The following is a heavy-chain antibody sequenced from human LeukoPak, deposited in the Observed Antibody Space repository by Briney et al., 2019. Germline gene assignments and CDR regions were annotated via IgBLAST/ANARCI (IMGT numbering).Heavy chain of an antibody. V-gene: IGHV4-39*01. D-gene: IGHD2-21*02. CDR1: GVSVSSSSYY. CDR3: ASLVVVVVTASEIDY. J-gene: IGHJ4*02. CDR2: FHYRGST. Sequence: SETLSLTCSVSGVSVSSSSYYWGWVRQPPGKGLEWIVSFHYRGSTYYNPSLKSRVTISGDTSKNQFSLKLRSVTAADTAVYYCASLVVVVVTASEIDYWGQGTLVNVSS.